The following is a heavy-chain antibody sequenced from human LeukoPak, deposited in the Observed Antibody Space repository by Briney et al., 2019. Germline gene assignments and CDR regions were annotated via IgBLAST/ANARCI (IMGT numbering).Heavy chain of an antibody. D-gene: IGHD5-24*01. CDR3: ARDGTKGNPRWLQPYYYYYYTDV. CDR2: ICTGTTI. V-gene: IGHV3-48*03. Sequence: GGSLRLSCAASGFSFSSYEMNWVRQAPGKGLEWVSYICTGTTIYYSDSVKGRFTISRDNAKNSLYLQMNNLRAEDTGIYYCARDGTKGNPRWLQPYYYYYYTDVWGKGTTVTVSS. CDR1: GFSFSSYE. J-gene: IGHJ6*03.